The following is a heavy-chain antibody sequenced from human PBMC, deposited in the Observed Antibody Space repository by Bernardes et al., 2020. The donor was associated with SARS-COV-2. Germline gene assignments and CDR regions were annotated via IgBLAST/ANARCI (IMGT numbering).Heavy chain of an antibody. D-gene: IGHD1-26*01. Sequence: GGSLRLSCAASGFTFSSYSMNWVRQAPGKGLEWVSSISSSSSYIYYADSVKGRFTISRDNAKNSLYLQMNSLRAEDTAVYYCARDITLRELRDYYYGMDVWGQGTTVTVSS. V-gene: IGHV3-21*01. CDR1: GFTFSSYS. J-gene: IGHJ6*02. CDR2: ISSSSSYI. CDR3: ARDITLRELRDYYYGMDV.